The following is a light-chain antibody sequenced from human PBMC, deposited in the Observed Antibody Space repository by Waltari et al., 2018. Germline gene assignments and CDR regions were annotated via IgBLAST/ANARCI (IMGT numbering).Light chain of an antibody. V-gene: IGKV3-11*01. Sequence: EIVLTQSPATLSLSPGERATLSCRASQSVSSYLAWYQQKPGQAPMLLIYEASNRATGIPARFSGNGSGTDFTLTISSLEPEDLALYYCQQRSNWPPAFGQGTKLEIK. CDR3: QQRSNWPPA. CDR2: EAS. CDR1: QSVSSY. J-gene: IGKJ2*01.